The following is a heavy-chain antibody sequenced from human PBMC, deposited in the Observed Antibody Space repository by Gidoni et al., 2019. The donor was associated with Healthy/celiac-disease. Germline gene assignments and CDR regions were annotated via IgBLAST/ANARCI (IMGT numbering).Heavy chain of an antibody. Sequence: EVQLLESGGVLVQPGGSLRLSCAAAGFTFSIYAMIWVRQAPGKGLGWVSAISGSGGSTYYADSVKGRFTISRDNSKNTLYLQMNSLRAEDTAVYYCAKKLIAVAARGAFDIWGQGTMVTVSS. D-gene: IGHD6-19*01. J-gene: IGHJ3*02. CDR3: AKKLIAVAARGAFDI. CDR2: ISGSGGST. CDR1: GFTFSIYA. V-gene: IGHV3-23*01.